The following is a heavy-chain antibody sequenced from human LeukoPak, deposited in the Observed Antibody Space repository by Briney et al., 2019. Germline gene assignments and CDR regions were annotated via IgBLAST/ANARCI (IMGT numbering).Heavy chain of an antibody. J-gene: IGHJ4*02. Sequence: ASVKVSCKASGGTFSSYAISWVRQAPGQGLEWMGWISAYNGNTNYAQKLQGRVTMTTDTSTSTAYMELRSLRSDDTAVYYCARDQDIVVVPAAPGYNYFDYWGQGTLVTVSS. CDR3: ARDQDIVVVPAAPGYNYFDY. V-gene: IGHV1-18*01. CDR1: GGTFSSYA. D-gene: IGHD2-2*01. CDR2: ISAYNGNT.